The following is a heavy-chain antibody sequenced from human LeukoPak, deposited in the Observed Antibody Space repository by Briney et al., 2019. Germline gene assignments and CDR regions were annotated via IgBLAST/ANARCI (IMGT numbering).Heavy chain of an antibody. D-gene: IGHD1-26*01. J-gene: IGHJ4*02. CDR2: INHSGST. V-gene: IGHV4-34*01. Sequence: PSETLSLTCAVYGGSFSGYYWSWIRQPPGKGLEWIGEINHSGSTNYNPSLKSRVTISVDTSKNQFSLKLSSVTAADTAVYYCARDVGATRGSDYWGQGTLVTVSS. CDR1: GGSFSGYY. CDR3: ARDVGATRGSDY.